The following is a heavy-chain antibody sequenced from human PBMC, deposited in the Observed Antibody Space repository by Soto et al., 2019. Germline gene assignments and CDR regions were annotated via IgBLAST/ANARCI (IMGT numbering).Heavy chain of an antibody. CDR2: IYYSGST. V-gene: IGHV4-61*01. CDR1: GGSVSSGSYY. CDR3: ARVRWFGELMHGMDV. J-gene: IGHJ6*02. D-gene: IGHD3-10*01. Sequence: SETLSLTCTVSGGSVSSGSYYWSWIRQPPGKGLEWIGYIYYSGSTNYNPSLKSRVTISVDTSKNQFSLNLSSVTAADTAVYYCARVRWFGELMHGMDVWGQGTTVTVSS.